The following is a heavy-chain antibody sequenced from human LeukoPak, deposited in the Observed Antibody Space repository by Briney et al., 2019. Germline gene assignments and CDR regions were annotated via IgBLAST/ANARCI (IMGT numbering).Heavy chain of an antibody. J-gene: IGHJ4*02. CDR2: ISGDGGST. Sequence: GGSLRLSCAASGFTFDDYAMHWVRQAPGKGLEWVSLISGDGGSTYYADSVKGRFTISRDNSKNSLYLQMNSLRTEDTALYYRAKDMAIVATAFDYWGQGTLVTVSS. V-gene: IGHV3-43*02. D-gene: IGHD5-12*01. CDR3: AKDMAIVATAFDY. CDR1: GFTFDDYA.